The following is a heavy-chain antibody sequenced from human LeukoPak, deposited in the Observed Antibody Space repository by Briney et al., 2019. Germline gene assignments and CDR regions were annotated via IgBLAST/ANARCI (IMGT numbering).Heavy chain of an antibody. CDR1: GYTFTGYY. V-gene: IGHV1-2*02. J-gene: IGHJ2*01. CDR2: INPNSGGT. CDR3: ARDPASYYDIIGHRYFDL. Sequence: GASVKVSCKASGYTFTGYYMHWVRQAPGQGLEWMGWINPNSGGTNYAQDFHGRVTMTRDTSISTAYMELSRLRSDDTAVYYCARDPASYYDIIGHRYFDLWGRGTLVTVSS. D-gene: IGHD3-22*01.